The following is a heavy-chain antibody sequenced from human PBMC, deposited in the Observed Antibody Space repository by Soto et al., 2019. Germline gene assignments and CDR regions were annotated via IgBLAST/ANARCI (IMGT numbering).Heavy chain of an antibody. Sequence: GGSLRLSYAASGFTFSSYSMNWVRQAPGKGLEWVSSISSSSSYIYYADSVKGRFTISRDNAKNSLYLQMNSLRAEDTAVYYCARNYDFWSGYYTFDYWGQGTLVTVSS. CDR3: ARNYDFWSGYYTFDY. CDR1: GFTFSSYS. CDR2: ISSSSSYI. V-gene: IGHV3-21*01. J-gene: IGHJ4*02. D-gene: IGHD3-3*01.